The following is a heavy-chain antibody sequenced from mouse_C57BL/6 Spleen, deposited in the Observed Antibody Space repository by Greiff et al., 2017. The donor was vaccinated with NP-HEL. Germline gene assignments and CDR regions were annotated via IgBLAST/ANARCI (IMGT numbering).Heavy chain of an antibody. V-gene: IGHV1-63*01. D-gene: IGHD1-1*01. J-gene: IGHJ1*03. CDR1: GYTFTNYW. CDR2: IYPGGGYT. CDR3: ARTGYGSYWYFEV. Sequence: VQLQQSGAELVRPGTSVKMSCKASGYTFTNYWIGWAKQRPGHGLEWIGDIYPGGGYTNYNEKFKGKVTLTADKYSSTSYMQFSSLTSEDSAIYYCARTGYGSYWYFEVWGTGTTVTVSS.